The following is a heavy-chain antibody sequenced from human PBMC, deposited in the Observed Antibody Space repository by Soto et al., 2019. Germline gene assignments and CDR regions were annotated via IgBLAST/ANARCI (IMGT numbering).Heavy chain of an antibody. J-gene: IGHJ4*02. D-gene: IGHD6-19*01. CDR3: AKADGEQWLLPHLDK. CDR2: ISCCGGST. V-gene: IGHV3-23*01. Sequence: EVHLLESGGGVVQPGGSLRLSCVASGFNFKKFAMSWVRQAPGEGLEWVSGISCCGGSTSYADSVKGRFSIARDDSTNTLSLQMNNLRVEDTAQYYCAKADGEQWLLPHLDKWDQGTLVTVS. CDR1: GFNFKKFA.